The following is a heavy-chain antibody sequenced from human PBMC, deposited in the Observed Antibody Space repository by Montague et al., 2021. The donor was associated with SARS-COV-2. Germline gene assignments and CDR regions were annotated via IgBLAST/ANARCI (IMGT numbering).Heavy chain of an antibody. J-gene: IGHJ4*02. CDR2: IDNSGST. CDR1: GASIGAYY. CDR3: ARHGGNDAFDL. V-gene: IGHV4-59*01. D-gene: IGHD4-23*01. Sequence: SETLSLTCTASGASIGAYYWSWIRQPPGKGLEWIGYIDNSGSTNHNPSLESRVTMSVDTSKNQFSLKLNSVTAADTAVYYCARHGGNDAFDLWGRGTVVTVSS.